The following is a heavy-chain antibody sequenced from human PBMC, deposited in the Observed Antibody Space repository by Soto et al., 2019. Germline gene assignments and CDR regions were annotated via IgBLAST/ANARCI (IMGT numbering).Heavy chain of an antibody. CDR3: ARAPVVVIAAAYFDS. J-gene: IGHJ4*02. V-gene: IGHV1-18*01. Sequence: QVQLVQSGAEVKKPGASVKVSCKASDYAFTSYTITWVRQAPGQGLEWMGWISPYNGNTDYAQKLQGGVTMTTDTSTSTAYMELRSLRSDDTAVYYCARAPVVVIAAAYFDSWGQGTLVTVSS. D-gene: IGHD2-15*01. CDR1: DYAFTSYT. CDR2: ISPYNGNT.